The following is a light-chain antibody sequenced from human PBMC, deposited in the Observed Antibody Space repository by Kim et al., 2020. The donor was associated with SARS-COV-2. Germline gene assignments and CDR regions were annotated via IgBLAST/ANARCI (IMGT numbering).Light chain of an antibody. CDR3: QQAYSFPIT. Sequence: ASVGDRVTLSCRARQGICFWLAWYQQKPGKAPNLLISDASILQSGVPSRFSGSGSGTDFTLTLSSLQPEDFATYYCQQAYSFPITFGQGTRREIK. V-gene: IGKV1D-12*01. J-gene: IGKJ5*01. CDR2: DAS. CDR1: QGICFW.